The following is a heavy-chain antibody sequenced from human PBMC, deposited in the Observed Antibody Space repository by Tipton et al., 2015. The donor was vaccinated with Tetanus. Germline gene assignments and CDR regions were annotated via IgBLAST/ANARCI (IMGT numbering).Heavy chain of an antibody. CDR2: IWYDGSNK. J-gene: IGHJ6*02. CDR3: ARVKWFGELSAYYYYGMDV. D-gene: IGHD3-10*01. V-gene: IGHV3-33*01. Sequence: SLRLSCAASGFTFSSYGMHWVRQAPGKGLEWVAVIWYDGSNKYYADSVKGRFTISRDNSKNTLYLQMNSLRAEDTAVYYCARVKWFGELSAYYYYGMDVWGQGTTVTVSS. CDR1: GFTFSSYG.